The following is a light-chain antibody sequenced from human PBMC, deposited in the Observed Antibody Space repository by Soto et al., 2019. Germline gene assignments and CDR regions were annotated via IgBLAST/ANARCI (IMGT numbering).Light chain of an antibody. CDR1: QSVARN. CDR3: QQYHTWPPQYT. J-gene: IGKJ2*01. CDR2: GAS. Sequence: EIVMTQSPASLSVSPGDGATLSCRASQSVARNVAWYQQKPGQGPRLLIHGASTRAVGVPARFSGSGSGTDFNLTISSLQSEDFAVYYCQQYHTWPPQYTFGQGTKLQIK. V-gene: IGKV3-15*01.